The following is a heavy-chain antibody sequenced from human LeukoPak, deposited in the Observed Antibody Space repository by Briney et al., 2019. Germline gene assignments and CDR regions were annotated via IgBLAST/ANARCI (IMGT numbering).Heavy chain of an antibody. V-gene: IGHV4-59*08. J-gene: IGHJ6*03. CDR3: ARHGKGSSNYYYMDV. D-gene: IGHD6-6*01. CDR2: IYYSGST. CDR1: GGSISSYY. Sequence: PSGTLSLTCTVSGGSISSYYRSWIRQPPGKGLEWIGYIYYSGSTNYNPSLKSRVTISVDTSKNQFSLKLSSVTAADTAVYYCARHGKGSSNYYYMDVWGKGTTVTVSS.